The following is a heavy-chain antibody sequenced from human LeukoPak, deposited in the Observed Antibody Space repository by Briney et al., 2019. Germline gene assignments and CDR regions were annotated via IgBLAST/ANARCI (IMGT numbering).Heavy chain of an antibody. D-gene: IGHD6-19*01. V-gene: IGHV4-39*07. CDR2: LYYTGTT. CDR3: ARDLPRGSGWDPYFDY. Sequence: SETLSLTCTVSGGFITSSSYYWGWIRQAPGKGLEWIGSLYYTGTTYYNPSLKSRVTISVDTSKNQFSLKLSSVTAADTAVYYCARDLPRGSGWDPYFDYWGQGTLVTVSS. CDR1: GGFITSSSYY. J-gene: IGHJ4*02.